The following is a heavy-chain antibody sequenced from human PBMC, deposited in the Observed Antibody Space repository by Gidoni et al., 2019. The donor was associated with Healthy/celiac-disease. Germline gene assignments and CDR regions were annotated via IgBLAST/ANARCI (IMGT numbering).Heavy chain of an antibody. CDR3: ARELYSSSYSYYYYYYMDV. CDR2: IYSGGST. CDR1: GFTVSSND. V-gene: IGHV3-53*01. Sequence: EVQLVESGGGLIQPGGSLRLSCAAAGFTVSSNDMSWVRQAPGQGLEWVSVIYSGGSTYYADSVKGRFTISRDNSKNTLYLQMNSLSAEDTAVYYCARELYSSSYSYYYYYYMDVWGKGTTVTVSS. D-gene: IGHD6-6*01. J-gene: IGHJ6*03.